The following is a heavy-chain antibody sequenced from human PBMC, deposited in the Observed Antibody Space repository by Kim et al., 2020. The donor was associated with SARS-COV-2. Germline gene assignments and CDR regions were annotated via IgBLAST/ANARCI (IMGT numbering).Heavy chain of an antibody. Sequence: GGSLRLSCAASGFTFSGSAMHWVRQASGKGLEWVGCIRSKANSYATAYAASVKGRFTISRDDSKNTAYLQMNSLKTEDTAVYYCTRPGYYDSSGYGDYWGQGTLVTVSS. D-gene: IGHD3-22*01. V-gene: IGHV3-73*01. CDR2: IRSKANSYAT. CDR3: TRPGYYDSSGYGDY. J-gene: IGHJ4*02. CDR1: GFTFSGSA.